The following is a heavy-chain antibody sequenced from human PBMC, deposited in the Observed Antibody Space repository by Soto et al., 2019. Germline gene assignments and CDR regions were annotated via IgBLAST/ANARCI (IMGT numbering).Heavy chain of an antibody. CDR1: GGSINSGGYY. Sequence: QVQLRESGPGLVKPSQTLSLTCTVSGGSINSGGYYWNWIRQHPGKGLEWIGYMYYSGSTYYNPSLRRRVIISADPSENHFSLKLSSVTAADTAVYFCARGYRQSGYSSSWVFDYWGQGTLVNVSS. D-gene: IGHD6-13*01. J-gene: IGHJ4*02. V-gene: IGHV4-31*03. CDR3: ARGYRQSGYSSSWVFDY. CDR2: MYYSGST.